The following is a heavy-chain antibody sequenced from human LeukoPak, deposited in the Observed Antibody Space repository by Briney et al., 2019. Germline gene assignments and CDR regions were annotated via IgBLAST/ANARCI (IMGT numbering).Heavy chain of an antibody. CDR2: INWNGGST. J-gene: IGHJ4*02. CDR3: ARRSGGSWYFDY. CDR1: GFTFDDYG. V-gene: IGHV3-20*04. Sequence: GGSLRLSCADSGFTFDDYGMSWVRQAPGKGLERVSGINWNGGSTGYADSVKGRFTISRDNAKNSLYLQMNSLRAEDTALYYCARRSGGSWYFDYWGQGTLVTVSS. D-gene: IGHD2-15*01.